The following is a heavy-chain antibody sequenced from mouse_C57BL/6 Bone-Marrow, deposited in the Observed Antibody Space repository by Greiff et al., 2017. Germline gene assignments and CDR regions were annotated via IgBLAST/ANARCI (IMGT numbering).Heavy chain of an antibody. Sequence: QVQLQQPGTELVKPGASVKLSCKASGYTFTSYWMHWVKQRPGHGLEWIGNINPSNGGTNYNEKFKSKATLTVDKSSSTAYMQLSSLTSEDSAVYYCARGGYYGSSLYYYAMDYWGQGTSVTVSS. D-gene: IGHD1-1*01. J-gene: IGHJ4*01. CDR3: ARGGYYGSSLYYYAMDY. V-gene: IGHV1-53*01. CDR1: GYTFTSYW. CDR2: INPSNGGT.